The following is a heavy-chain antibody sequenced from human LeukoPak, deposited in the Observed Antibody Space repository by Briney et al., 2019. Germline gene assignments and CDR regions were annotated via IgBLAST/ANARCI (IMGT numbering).Heavy chain of an antibody. CDR3: ARRHSGWYGDAFDI. CDR2: INGGGGST. D-gene: IGHD6-19*01. V-gene: IGHV3-23*01. Sequence: PGGSLRLSCAASGFTFSSSAMSWVRQAPGKGLEWVSAINGGGGSTYYADSVKGRFTISRDNSKNTLYLQMNSLRAEDTAVYYCARRHSGWYGDAFDIWGQGTMVTVSS. J-gene: IGHJ3*02. CDR1: GFTFSSSA.